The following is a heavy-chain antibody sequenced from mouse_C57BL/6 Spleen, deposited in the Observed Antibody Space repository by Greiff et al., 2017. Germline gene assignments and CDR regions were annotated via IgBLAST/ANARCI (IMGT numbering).Heavy chain of an antibody. D-gene: IGHD2-4*01. CDR3: ARNDHDGFAY. J-gene: IGHJ3*01. Sequence: VQRVESGAELARPGASVKLSCKASGYTFTSYGISWVKQRTGQGLEWIGEIYPRSGNTYYNEKFKGKATLTADKSSSTAYMELRSLTSEDSAVYFCARNDHDGFAYWGQGTLVTVSA. V-gene: IGHV1-81*01. CDR2: IYPRSGNT. CDR1: GYTFTSYG.